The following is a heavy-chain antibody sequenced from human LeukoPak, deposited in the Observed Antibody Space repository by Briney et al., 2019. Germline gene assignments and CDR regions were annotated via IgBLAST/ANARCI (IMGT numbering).Heavy chain of an antibody. J-gene: IGHJ5*02. D-gene: IGHD2-2*02. CDR1: GGTFSSYA. Sequence: SVKVSCKASGGTFSSYAISWVRQAPGQGLEWMGGIFPIFGTANYAQKFQGRVTITTDESTSTAYMELSSLRSEDTAVYYCARDLGYCSSTSCYTSYNWFDPWGQGTLVTVSS. CDR2: IFPIFGTA. V-gene: IGHV1-69*05. CDR3: ARDLGYCSSTSCYTSYNWFDP.